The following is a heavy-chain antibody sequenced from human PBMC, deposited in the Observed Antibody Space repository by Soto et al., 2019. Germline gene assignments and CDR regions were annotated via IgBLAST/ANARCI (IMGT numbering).Heavy chain of an antibody. CDR2: ISAYNGNT. CDR1: GYTFTSYG. Sequence: ASVKVSCKASGYTFTSYGISWMRQAPGQGLEWMGWISAYNGNTNYAQKLQGRVTMTTDTSTSTAYMELRSLRSDDTAVYYCARDAVYEYSSSSYLFDYWGQGTLVTVSS. J-gene: IGHJ4*02. V-gene: IGHV1-18*01. CDR3: ARDAVYEYSSSSYLFDY. D-gene: IGHD6-6*01.